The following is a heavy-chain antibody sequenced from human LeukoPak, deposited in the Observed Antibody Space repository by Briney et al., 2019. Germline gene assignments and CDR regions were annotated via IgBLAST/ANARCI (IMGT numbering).Heavy chain of an antibody. D-gene: IGHD2-15*01. CDR2: IYSGGST. J-gene: IGHJ6*03. V-gene: IGHV3-53*01. CDR1: GFTVSSNY. CDR3: AGRSSEYYYYYYMDV. Sequence: GGSLRLSCAASGFTVSSNYMSWVRQAPGKGLEWVSVIYSGGSTYYADSVKGRFTISRDNSKNTLYLQMNSLRAEDTAVYYCAGRSSEYYYYYYMDVWGKGTTATVSS.